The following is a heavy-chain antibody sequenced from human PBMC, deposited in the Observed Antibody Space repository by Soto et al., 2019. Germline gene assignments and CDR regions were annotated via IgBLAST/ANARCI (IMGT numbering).Heavy chain of an antibody. D-gene: IGHD1-26*01. CDR3: AKDLYGGSYYDYYYGMAV. J-gene: IGHJ6*02. Sequence: QVQLVESGGGVVQPGRSLRLSCAASGFTFSSYGMHWVRQAPGKGLEWVAVISYDGSNKYYADSVKGRFTISRDNSKNTLYRQMNSLSAEDTAVYYCAKDLYGGSYYDYYYGMAVWGQGTTVTVSS. V-gene: IGHV3-30*18. CDR2: ISYDGSNK. CDR1: GFTFSSYG.